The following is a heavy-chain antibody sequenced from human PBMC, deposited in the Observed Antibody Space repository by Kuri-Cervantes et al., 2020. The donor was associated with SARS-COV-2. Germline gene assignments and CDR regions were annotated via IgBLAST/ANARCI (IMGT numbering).Heavy chain of an antibody. CDR2: INSDGSST. CDR3: ARAGTASGYDQYYYYYYGMDV. Sequence: GGSLRPSCAASGFTFSSYWMHWVRQAPGKGLVWVSRINSDGSSTSYADSVKGRFTISRDNAKNTLYLQMNSLRAEDTAVYYCARAGTASGYDQYYYYYYGMDVWGQGTTVTVSS. CDR1: GFTFSSYW. J-gene: IGHJ6*02. D-gene: IGHD5-12*01. V-gene: IGHV3-74*01.